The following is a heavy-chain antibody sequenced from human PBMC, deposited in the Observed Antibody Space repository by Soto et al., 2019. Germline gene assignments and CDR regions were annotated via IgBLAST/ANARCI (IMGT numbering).Heavy chain of an antibody. CDR1: GFTFSSYA. J-gene: IGHJ4*02. CDR2: ISSNGGST. V-gene: IGHV3-64*01. CDR3: ARDREQLEFDY. D-gene: IGHD6-6*01. Sequence: GGSLRLSCAASGFTFSSYAMHWVRQAPGKGLEYVSAISSNGGSTYYANSVKGRFTISRDNSKNTLYLQMGSLRAEDMAVYYCARDREQLEFDYWGQGTLVTVSS.